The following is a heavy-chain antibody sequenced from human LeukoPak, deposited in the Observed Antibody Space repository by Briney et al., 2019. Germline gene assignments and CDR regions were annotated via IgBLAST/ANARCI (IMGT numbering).Heavy chain of an antibody. J-gene: IGHJ4*02. D-gene: IGHD6-19*01. CDR1: GFIFSNYA. CDR2: ISGSGGNT. Sequence: GGSLRLSCAPSGFIFSNYAMSWVRQAPGKGLEWVSDISGSGGNTYSADSVKGRFTISRDNSKNTLYLQMNSLRAEDTAVYFCAKLIIRGWYFDYWGQGILVTVS. CDR3: AKLIIRGWYFDY. V-gene: IGHV3-23*01.